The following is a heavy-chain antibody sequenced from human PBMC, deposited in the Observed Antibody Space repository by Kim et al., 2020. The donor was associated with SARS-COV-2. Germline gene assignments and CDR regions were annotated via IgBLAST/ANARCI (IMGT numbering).Heavy chain of an antibody. CDR2: INHSGST. CDR1: GGSFSGYY. J-gene: IGHJ4*02. Sequence: SETLSLTCAVYGGSFSGYYWSWIRQPPGKGLEWIGEINHSGSTNYNPSLKSRVTISVDTSKNQFSLKLSSVTAADTAVYYCARGPFTIFGVANPFDYWGQGTLVTVSS. V-gene: IGHV4-34*01. D-gene: IGHD3-3*01. CDR3: ARGPFTIFGVANPFDY.